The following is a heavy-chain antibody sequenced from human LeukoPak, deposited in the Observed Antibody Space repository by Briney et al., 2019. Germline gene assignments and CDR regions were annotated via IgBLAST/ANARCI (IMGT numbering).Heavy chain of an antibody. Sequence: SETLSLTCAVYGGSFSGYYWSWIRQPPGKGLEWIGEINHSGSTNYNPSLKSRVTISVDTSKNQFSLKLSSVTAADTAVYYCARLVYYCMDVWGKGTTVTVSS. CDR3: ARLVYYCMDV. CDR1: GGSFSGYY. CDR2: INHSGST. D-gene: IGHD2-15*01. J-gene: IGHJ6*03. V-gene: IGHV4-34*01.